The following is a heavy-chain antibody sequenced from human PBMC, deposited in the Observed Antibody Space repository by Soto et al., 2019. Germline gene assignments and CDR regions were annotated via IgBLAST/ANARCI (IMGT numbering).Heavy chain of an antibody. CDR2: INGYNANT. V-gene: IGHV1-18*01. Sequence: QVHLVQSGLEVKKPGASVKVSCKTSGYTFSNYGIAWVRQAPGQGLEWMGWINGYNANTNYAQKFQGRVTMTIETSATTAYLELRSLRSDDTAVFYCARGDSPVHFDHWGQGTLVTVST. CDR1: GYTFSNYG. J-gene: IGHJ4*02. CDR3: ARGDSPVHFDH. D-gene: IGHD4-4*01.